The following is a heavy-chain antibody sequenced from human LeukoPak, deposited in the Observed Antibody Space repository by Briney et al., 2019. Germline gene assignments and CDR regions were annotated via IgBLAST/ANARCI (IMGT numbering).Heavy chain of an antibody. D-gene: IGHD6-19*01. J-gene: IGHJ6*02. CDR3: ARGQWQLPHYYYYGMDV. CDR1: GGTFSSYA. V-gene: IGHV1-69*13. Sequence: WASVTVSCTASGGTFSSYAISWVRQAPGQGLEWMGGIIPIFGTANYAQKFQGRVTITADESTSTAYMELSSLRSEDTAVYYCARGQWQLPHYYYYGMDVWGQGTTVTVSS. CDR2: IIPIFGTA.